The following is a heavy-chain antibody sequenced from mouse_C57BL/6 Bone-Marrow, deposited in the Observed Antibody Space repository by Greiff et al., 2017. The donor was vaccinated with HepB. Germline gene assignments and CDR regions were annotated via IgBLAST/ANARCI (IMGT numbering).Heavy chain of an antibody. CDR1: GFTFSDFY. CDR2: SRNKANDYTT. J-gene: IGHJ1*03. Sequence: EVKLVESGGGLVQSGRSLRLSCATSGFTFSDFYMEWVRQAPGKGLEWIAASRNKANDYTTEYSASVKGRFIVSRDTSQSILYLQMNALRAEDTAIYYCARDANGNYGRYFDVWGTGTTVTVSS. CDR3: ARDANGNYGRYFDV. V-gene: IGHV7-1*01. D-gene: IGHD2-1*01.